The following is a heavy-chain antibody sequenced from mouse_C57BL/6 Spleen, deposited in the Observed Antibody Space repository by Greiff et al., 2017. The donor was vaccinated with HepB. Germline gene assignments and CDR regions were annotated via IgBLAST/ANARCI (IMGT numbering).Heavy chain of an antibody. V-gene: IGHV1-69*01. CDR1: GYTFTSYW. D-gene: IGHD2-4*01. Sequence: QVQLQQPGAELVMPGASVKLSCKASGYTFTSYWMHWVKQRPGQGLEWIGEIDPSDSYTNYNQKFKGKSTLTVDKSSSTAYMQLSSLTSEDSAVYYCARRGDYESVMDYWGQGTSVTVSS. CDR2: IDPSDSYT. CDR3: ARRGDYESVMDY. J-gene: IGHJ4*01.